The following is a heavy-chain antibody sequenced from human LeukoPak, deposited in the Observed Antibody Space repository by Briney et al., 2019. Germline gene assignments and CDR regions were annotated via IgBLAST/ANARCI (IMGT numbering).Heavy chain of an antibody. CDR3: ARTLRYFDWLLIGAFDI. CDR2: INHSGST. J-gene: IGHJ6*04. Sequence: SETLSLTCAVYGGSFSGYYWSWIRQPPGKGLEWIGEINHSGSTNYNPSLKSRVTISVDTSKNQFSLKLSSVTAADTAVYYCARTLRYFDWLLIGAFDIWGKGTTVTVSS. CDR1: GGSFSGYY. D-gene: IGHD3-9*01. V-gene: IGHV4-34*01.